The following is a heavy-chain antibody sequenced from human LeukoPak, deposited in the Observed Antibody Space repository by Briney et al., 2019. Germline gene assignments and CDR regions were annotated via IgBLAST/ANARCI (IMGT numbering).Heavy chain of an antibody. D-gene: IGHD3-16*01. V-gene: IGHV4-34*01. CDR1: GGSFSGYY. J-gene: IGHJ4*02. Sequence: SETLSLTCAVYGGSFSGYYWSWIRQPPGKGLEWIGEINHSGSTNYNPSLKSRVTISVDTSKNQFSLKLSSVTAADTAVYYCARLVSRLRVIDYWGQGTLVTVSS. CDR3: ARLVSRLRVIDY. CDR2: INHSGST.